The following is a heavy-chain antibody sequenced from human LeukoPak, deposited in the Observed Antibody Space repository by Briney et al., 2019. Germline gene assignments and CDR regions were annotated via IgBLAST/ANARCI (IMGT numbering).Heavy chain of an antibody. V-gene: IGHV1-8*01. Sequence: ASVKVSCKASGYTFTSYDINWVRQATGQGREWMGWMNLNNGNTGYAQKFQGRLTMTRDTSISTAYMDLSTLRSEGTAVYYCARVAGSIDYWGQGTLVTVSS. CDR1: GYTFTSYD. CDR3: ARVAGSIDY. D-gene: IGHD1-26*01. J-gene: IGHJ4*02. CDR2: MNLNNGNT.